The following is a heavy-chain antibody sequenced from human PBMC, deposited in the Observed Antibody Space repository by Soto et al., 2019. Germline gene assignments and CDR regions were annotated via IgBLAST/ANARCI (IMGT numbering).Heavy chain of an antibody. CDR3: ARGYCSGGSCYLDY. D-gene: IGHD2-15*01. CDR2: IYHSGST. J-gene: IGHJ4*02. CDR1: GGSISSGGYS. V-gene: IGHV4-30-2*01. Sequence: QLQLQESGSGLVKPSQTLSLTCAVSGGSISSGGYSWSWIRQPPGKGLEWSGYIYHSGSTYYNPSLKSRVTISVDRSKNQFSLKLSSVTAADTAVYYCARGYCSGGSCYLDYWGQGTLVTVSS.